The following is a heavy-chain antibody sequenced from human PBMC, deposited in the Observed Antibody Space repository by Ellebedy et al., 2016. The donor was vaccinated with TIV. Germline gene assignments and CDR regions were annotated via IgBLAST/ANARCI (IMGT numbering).Heavy chain of an antibody. CDR3: ARGEDTLVPHY. Sequence: SETLSLTXAVSGGSISSRNWWSWVRQPPGKGLEWIGEIYESGSTNYNPSLKSRVSISVDKSKDQFSLKLSSVTAADSAVYYCARGEDTLVPHYWGQGTLVTVSS. J-gene: IGHJ4*02. D-gene: IGHD3-10*01. V-gene: IGHV4-4*02. CDR2: IYESGST. CDR1: GGSISSRNW.